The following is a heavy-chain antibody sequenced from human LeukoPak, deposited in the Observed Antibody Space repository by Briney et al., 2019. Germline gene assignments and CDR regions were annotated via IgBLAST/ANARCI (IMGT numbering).Heavy chain of an antibody. CDR2: LFYGGST. CDR1: GGSISSGFHF. J-gene: IGHJ5*02. D-gene: IGHD6-19*01. CDR3: ARVAGSFPRWFDP. Sequence: SETLSLTCTVSGGSISSGFHFWGWIRQPPGKGLDWIGSLFYGGSTYYNPSLKSRLTISGDTSKNQFSLKLSSVTAADTAVYYCARVAGSFPRWFDPWGQGTLVTVSS. V-gene: IGHV4-39*07.